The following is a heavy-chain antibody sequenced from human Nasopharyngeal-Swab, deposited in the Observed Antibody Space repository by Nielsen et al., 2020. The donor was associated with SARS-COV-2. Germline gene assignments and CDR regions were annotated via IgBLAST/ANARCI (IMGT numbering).Heavy chain of an antibody. J-gene: IGHJ4*02. V-gene: IGHV4-34*01. CDR2: IRHSGST. CDR3: ASQIAARFDY. Sequence: WIRQPPGKGLEWIGEIRHSGSTNSNPSLKSRVTISVDTSKNQFSLKLSSVTAADTAVYYCASQIAARFDYWGQGTLVTVSS. D-gene: IGHD6-6*01.